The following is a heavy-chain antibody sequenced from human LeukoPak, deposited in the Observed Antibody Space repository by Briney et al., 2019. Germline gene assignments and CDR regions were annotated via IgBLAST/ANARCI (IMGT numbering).Heavy chain of an antibody. D-gene: IGHD3-16*01. V-gene: IGHV4-59*01. CDR2: IYYSGST. CDR3: ARETSQKGAHYMDV. CDR1: GGSISSYY. Sequence: TSETLSLTCTVSGGSISSYYWSWIRQPPGKGLEWIGYIYYSGSTNYNPSLKSRVTISVDTSKNQFSLKLSSVTAADTAVYYCARETSQKGAHYMDVWGQGTTVTISS. J-gene: IGHJ6*03.